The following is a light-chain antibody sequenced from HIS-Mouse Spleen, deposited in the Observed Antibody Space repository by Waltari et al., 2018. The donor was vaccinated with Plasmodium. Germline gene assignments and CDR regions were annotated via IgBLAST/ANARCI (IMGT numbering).Light chain of an antibody. CDR1: SSDVGSYNL. CDR2: EGS. J-gene: IGLJ2*01. Sequence: QSALTQPASVSGSPGPSITLSCTGNSSDVGSYNLVSWYQQHPGKAPKLMIYEGSKRPSGVSNRFSGSKSGNTASLTIAGLQAEDEADYYCCSYAGSRMVFGGGTKLTVL. CDR3: CSYAGSRMV. V-gene: IGLV2-23*01.